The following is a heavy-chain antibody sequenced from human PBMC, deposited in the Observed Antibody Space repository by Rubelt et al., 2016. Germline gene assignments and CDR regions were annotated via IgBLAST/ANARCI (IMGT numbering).Heavy chain of an antibody. D-gene: IGHD4-17*01. Sequence: QVQLQQWGAGLLKPSETLSLTCAVYGGSFSGYYWSWIRQPPGKGLEWIGEINHSGSTNYNPSLKSRVTRSVDTSKNQFSLKLSSVTAADTAVYYCASVGDYGIVYWGQGTLVTVSS. CDR1: GGSFSGYY. V-gene: IGHV4-34*01. J-gene: IGHJ4*02. CDR3: ASVGDYGIVY. CDR2: INHSGST.